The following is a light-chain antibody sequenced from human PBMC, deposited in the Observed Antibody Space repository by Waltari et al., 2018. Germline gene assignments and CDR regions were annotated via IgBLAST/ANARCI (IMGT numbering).Light chain of an antibody. Sequence: QSVLTQPPSVSAAPGQKVPISCSGSSSNIGNNYVSWYQQLPGTVPKLLIHDNDERPSGIPDRFSGSKSGTSGTLGISGLQPGDEADYYCGAWDSSLSAVVFGGGTKLTVL. CDR2: DND. J-gene: IGLJ2*01. CDR3: GAWDSSLSAVV. V-gene: IGLV1-51*01. CDR1: SSNIGNNY.